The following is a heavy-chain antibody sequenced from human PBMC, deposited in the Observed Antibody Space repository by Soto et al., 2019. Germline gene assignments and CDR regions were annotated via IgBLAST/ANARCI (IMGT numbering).Heavy chain of an antibody. CDR3: AIIAVAGIRGPTVDY. J-gene: IGHJ4*02. CDR1: GFTFSDHY. Sequence: GGSLRLSCAASGFTFSDHYMDWVRQAPGKGLEWVGRTRNKANSYTTEYAASVKGRFTISRDDSKNSLYLQMNSLKTEDTAVYYCAIIAVAGIRGPTVDYWGQGTLVTVSS. D-gene: IGHD6-19*01. CDR2: TRNKANSYTT. V-gene: IGHV3-72*01.